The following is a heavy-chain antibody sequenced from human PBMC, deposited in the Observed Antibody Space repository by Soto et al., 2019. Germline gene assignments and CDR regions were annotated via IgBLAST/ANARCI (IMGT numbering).Heavy chain of an antibody. CDR1: GGSISSGGYY. Sequence: TSETLSLTCTVSGGSISSGGYYWSWIRQHPGKGLEWIGYIYYSGSTYYNPSLKSRVTISVDTSKNQFSLKLSSVTAADAAVYYCARAEDSSSWYSLWFDPWGQGTLVTVSS. CDR3: ARAEDSSSWYSLWFDP. CDR2: IYYSGST. J-gene: IGHJ5*02. D-gene: IGHD6-13*01. V-gene: IGHV4-31*02.